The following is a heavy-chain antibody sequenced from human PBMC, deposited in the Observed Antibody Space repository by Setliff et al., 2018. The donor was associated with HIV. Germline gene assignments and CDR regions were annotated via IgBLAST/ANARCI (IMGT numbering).Heavy chain of an antibody. CDR1: GGSISTYY. D-gene: IGHD3-10*02. J-gene: IGHJ6*03. V-gene: IGHV4-59*01. CDR2: INYSGST. Sequence: SETLSLTCTVSGGSISTYYWSWIRQSPGKGLEWIGYINYSGSTSYNPSLKTRVTISVDTSKKQFSLKVRSVTAADTAIYYCARDNFVPGLYYMGVWGKGTTVTVSS. CDR3: ARDNFVPGLYYMGV.